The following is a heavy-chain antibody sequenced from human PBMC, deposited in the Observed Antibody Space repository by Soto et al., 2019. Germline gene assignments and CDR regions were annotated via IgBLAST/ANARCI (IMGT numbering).Heavy chain of an antibody. CDR3: ARAGGGQQLVQFDY. J-gene: IGHJ4*02. V-gene: IGHV4-59*08. CDR1: GGSISSYY. Sequence: PSETLSLTCTVSGGSISSYYWSWIRQPPGKGLEWIGYIYYSGSTNYNPSLKSRVTISVDTSKNQFSLKLSSVTAADTAVYYCARAGGGQQLVQFDYWGQGTLVTVSS. D-gene: IGHD6-13*01. CDR2: IYYSGST.